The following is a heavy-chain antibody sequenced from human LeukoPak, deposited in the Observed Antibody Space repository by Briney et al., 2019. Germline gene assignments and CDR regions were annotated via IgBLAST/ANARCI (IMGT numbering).Heavy chain of an antibody. J-gene: IGHJ4*02. Sequence: GGSLRLSCAASGFTVSSNYMSWVRQAPRKGLEWVSVIYSGGSTYYADSVKGRFTISRDNSKNTLYLQMNSLRAEDTAVYYCARDSGYDLRHYWGQGTLVTVSS. CDR1: GFTVSSNY. CDR2: IYSGGST. CDR3: ARDSGYDLRHY. V-gene: IGHV3-53*01. D-gene: IGHD5-12*01.